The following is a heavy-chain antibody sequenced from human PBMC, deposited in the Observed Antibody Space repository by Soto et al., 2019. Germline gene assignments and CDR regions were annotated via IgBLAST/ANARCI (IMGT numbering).Heavy chain of an antibody. V-gene: IGHV1-46*01. J-gene: IGHJ6*02. CDR3: AREGVVVVAATTDYYYYGMDV. D-gene: IGHD2-15*01. Sequence: AASVKVSCKASGYTFTSYYMHWVRQAPGQGLEWMGIINPSGGSTSYAQKFQGRVTMTRDTSTSTVYMELSSLRSEDTAVYYCAREGVVVVAATTDYYYYGMDVWGQGTTVTVSS. CDR2: INPSGGST. CDR1: GYTFTSYY.